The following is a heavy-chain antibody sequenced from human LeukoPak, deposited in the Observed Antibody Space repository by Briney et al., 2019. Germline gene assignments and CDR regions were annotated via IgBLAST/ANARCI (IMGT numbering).Heavy chain of an antibody. CDR1: GYTFTGYY. D-gene: IGHD3-10*01. J-gene: IGHJ4*02. Sequence: ASVKVSCKASGYTFTGYYMHWVRQAPGQGLEWMGWISAYNGNTNYAQKLQGRVAMTTDTSTSTAYMELRSLRSDDTAVYYCAREFSGITYDYWGQGTLVTVSS. CDR2: ISAYNGNT. CDR3: AREFSGITYDY. V-gene: IGHV1-18*04.